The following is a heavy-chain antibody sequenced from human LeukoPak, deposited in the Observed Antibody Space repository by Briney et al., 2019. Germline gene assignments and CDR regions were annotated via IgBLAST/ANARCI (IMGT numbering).Heavy chain of an antibody. D-gene: IGHD3-10*01. CDR3: ARDISYGSAW. J-gene: IGHJ4*02. CDR2: ISSSSGFI. Sequence: GGSLRLSCAASGFTFSTYSMHWVRQAPGKGLEWVSSISSSSGFIYHADSVKGRFTISRDNAKNSLYLQMSSLRAEDTAVYYCARDISYGSAWWGQGTLVTVSS. V-gene: IGHV3-21*01. CDR1: GFTFSTYS.